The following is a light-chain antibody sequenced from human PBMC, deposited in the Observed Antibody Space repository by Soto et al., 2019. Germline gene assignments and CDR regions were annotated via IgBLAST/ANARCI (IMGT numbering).Light chain of an antibody. J-gene: IGKJ1*01. CDR2: AAS. V-gene: IGKV1-39*01. CDR3: QQSYSSPWT. Sequence: DIQMTQSPSSLSASVGVRVTITCRASQSIIKCLNWYQHKPGKAPLLLIFAASNLQSGVPSRFSGSGSGTDFTLTINSLQPEDFATYYCQQSYSSPWTFGQGTKVEIK. CDR1: QSIIKC.